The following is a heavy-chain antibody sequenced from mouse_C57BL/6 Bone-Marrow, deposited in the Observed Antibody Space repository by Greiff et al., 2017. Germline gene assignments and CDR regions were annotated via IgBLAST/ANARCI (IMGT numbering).Heavy chain of an antibody. V-gene: IGHV1-18*01. CDR2: INPNNGGA. CDR3: ARGAPFTTVVAHYFDY. J-gene: IGHJ2*01. D-gene: IGHD1-1*01. CDR1: GYTFPDYN. Sequence: EVQLQESGPELVKPGASVKIPCKASGYTFPDYNMDWVKQSHGKSLEWIGDINPNNGGAIYNQKFKGKATLNVDKSSSTAYMELRSLTSEDTAVYYCARGAPFTTVVAHYFDYWGQGTTLTVSS.